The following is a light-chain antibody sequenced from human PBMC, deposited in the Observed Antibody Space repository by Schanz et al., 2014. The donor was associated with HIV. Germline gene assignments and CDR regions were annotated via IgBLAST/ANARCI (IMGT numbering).Light chain of an antibody. CDR2: KAS. Sequence: DIHLTQSPSTLSASVGDRVTITCRASQSLTRWLAWYQQKPGKAPKLLISKASSLESGVPSRFSGSGSGTEFTLTISNLQPDDFATYYCQHYYSYPYTFGQGTEVEIK. V-gene: IGKV1-5*03. CDR1: QSLTRW. J-gene: IGKJ2*01. CDR3: QHYYSYPYT.